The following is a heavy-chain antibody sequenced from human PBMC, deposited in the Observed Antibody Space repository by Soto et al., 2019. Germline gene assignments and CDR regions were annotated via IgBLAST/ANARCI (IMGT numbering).Heavy chain of an antibody. D-gene: IGHD5-12*01. CDR3: ARHQEYSGYGRGYDAFDI. CDR1: GGSISSYY. Sequence: SETLSLTCTVSGGSISSYYWSWIRQPPGKGLEWIGYIYYSGSTNYNPSLKSRVTISVDTSKNQFSLKLSSVTAADTAVYYCARHQEYSGYGRGYDAFDIWGQGTMVTVSS. CDR2: IYYSGST. J-gene: IGHJ3*02. V-gene: IGHV4-59*08.